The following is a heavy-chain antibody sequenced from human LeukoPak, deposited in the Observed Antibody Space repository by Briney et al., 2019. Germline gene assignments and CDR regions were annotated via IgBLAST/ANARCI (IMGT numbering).Heavy chain of an antibody. J-gene: IGHJ6*03. CDR1: GGSFSGYY. D-gene: IGHD6-19*01. CDR2: INHSGST. Sequence: SETLSLTCAVYGGSFSGYYWSWIRQPPGKGLEWIGEINHSGSTNYNPSLKSRVTISVDTSKNQFSLKLSSVTAADTAVYYCARDSGSGWPRNYYYYYMDVWGKGTTVTVSS. V-gene: IGHV4-34*01. CDR3: ARDSGSGWPRNYYYYYMDV.